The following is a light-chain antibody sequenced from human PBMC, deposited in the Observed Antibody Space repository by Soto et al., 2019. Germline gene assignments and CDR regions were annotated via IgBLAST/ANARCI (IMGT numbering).Light chain of an antibody. J-gene: IGKJ1*01. CDR3: QQSYKNPRT. CDR2: SSS. Sequence: DIQLTQSPSSLSASVGDRVSITCRASESISNYLNWYQQKPGKAPKLLIYSSSTLQGAVPSRFSGRGSGTDFTLTISGIQPEDSAFYWCQQSYKNPRTFGQGTNVEIK. V-gene: IGKV1-39*01. CDR1: ESISNY.